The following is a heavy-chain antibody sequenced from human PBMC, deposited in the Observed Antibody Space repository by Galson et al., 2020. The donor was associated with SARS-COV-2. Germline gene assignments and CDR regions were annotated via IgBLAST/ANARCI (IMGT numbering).Heavy chain of an antibody. J-gene: IGHJ6*03. CDR1: GFIFSSTY. CDR3: LTTVPYYMDV. CDR2: IYSGGRT. Sequence: QIGESLKISCVTSGFIFSSTYMAWVRQAPGKGLEWVSVIYSGGRTYYGDSLKGRFTISRDTSKNKVDVQMNSLRAEDTAVYYCLTTVPYYMDVWGKGTTVAVSS. V-gene: IGHV3-53*01. D-gene: IGHD1-1*01.